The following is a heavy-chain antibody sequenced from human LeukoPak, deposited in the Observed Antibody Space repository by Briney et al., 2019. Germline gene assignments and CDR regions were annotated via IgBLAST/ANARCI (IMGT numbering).Heavy chain of an antibody. CDR3: ARDSVTYSSSWYFDI. Sequence: SQTLSLTCTVSGGSLTSGNYYWSWIRQPPGKGLEWIGYIYHSGSTYYNPSLKSRVTISVDRSKNQFSLKLSSVTAAATAVFYCARDSVTYSSSWYFDIWGQGTMVTVSS. CDR1: GGSLTSGNYY. V-gene: IGHV4-30-2*01. CDR2: IYHSGST. D-gene: IGHD6-13*01. J-gene: IGHJ3*02.